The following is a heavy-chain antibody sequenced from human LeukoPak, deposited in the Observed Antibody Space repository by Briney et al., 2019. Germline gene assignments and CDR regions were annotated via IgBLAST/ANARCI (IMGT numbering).Heavy chain of an antibody. CDR2: IYYSGST. D-gene: IGHD6-13*01. Sequence: PSETLSLTCTVSGGSISSGDYYWSWIRQPPGKGLEWIVYIYYSGSTYYNPSLKSRVTISVDTSKNQFSLKLSSVTAADTAVYYCARDTIAAAAFDYWGQGTLVTVSS. CDR1: GGSISSGDYY. CDR3: ARDTIAAAAFDY. J-gene: IGHJ4*02. V-gene: IGHV4-30-4*01.